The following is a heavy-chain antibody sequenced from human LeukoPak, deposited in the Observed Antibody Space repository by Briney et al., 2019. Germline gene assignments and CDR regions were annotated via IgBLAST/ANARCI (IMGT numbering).Heavy chain of an antibody. CDR1: GFTFSSYA. J-gene: IGHJ4*02. CDR2: ISGSGGNT. CDR3: AKASPVRATQFDY. Sequence: PGGSLRLSCAASGFTFSSYAINWVRQAPGKGLEWVSAISGSGGNTYSADSVKGRFTISRDNSKNTLYLQMNSLGAEDTAVYYCAKASPVRATQFDYWGQGTLVTVSS. V-gene: IGHV3-23*01. D-gene: IGHD1-26*01.